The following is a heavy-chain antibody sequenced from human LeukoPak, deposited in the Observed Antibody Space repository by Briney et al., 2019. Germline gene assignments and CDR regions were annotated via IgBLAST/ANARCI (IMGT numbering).Heavy chain of an antibody. CDR1: GFTFSSYS. D-gene: IGHD3-10*01. CDR3: ARDRVLLWFGELFPFFDY. CDR2: ISSSSSYI. J-gene: IGHJ4*02. Sequence: PGGSLRLSCAASGFTFSSYSMDWVRQAPGKGLEWVSSISSSSSYIYYADSVKGRFTISRDNAKNSLYLQMNSLRAEDTAVYYCARDRVLLWFGELFPFFDYWGPGTLVTVSS. V-gene: IGHV3-21*01.